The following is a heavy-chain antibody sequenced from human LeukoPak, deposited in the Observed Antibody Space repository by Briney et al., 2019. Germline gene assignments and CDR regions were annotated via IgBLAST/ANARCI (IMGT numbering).Heavy chain of an antibody. J-gene: IGHJ4*02. D-gene: IGHD3-16*02. Sequence: ASVNVSCKASGYTFTSYDINWVRQATGQGLEWMGWMNPNSGNTGYAQKFQGRVTMTRNTSISTAYMELSSLRSEDTAVYYCERGNLGRLRLGALSSRYFDYWGQGTLVTVSS. V-gene: IGHV1-8*01. CDR3: ERGNLGRLRLGALSSRYFDY. CDR1: GYTFTSYD. CDR2: MNPNSGNT.